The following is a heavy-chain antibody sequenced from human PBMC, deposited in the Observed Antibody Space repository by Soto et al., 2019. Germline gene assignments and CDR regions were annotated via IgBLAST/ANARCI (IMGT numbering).Heavy chain of an antibody. V-gene: IGHV1-8*01. J-gene: IGHJ4*02. CDR2: MSPNSGRT. D-gene: IGHD3-3*01. CDR1: GYAFTNYD. CDR3: ARVFNLWSGYSQPDS. Sequence: QVQLVQSGAEVKKPGASMRVSCKTSGYAFTNYDIHWVRQSTGQGLEWIGWMSPNSGRTGFAQRFQDRVNMTSNPSSSTAYLHVASLTSEDTAVYYCARVFNLWSGYSQPDSCGQGTLVTVSS.